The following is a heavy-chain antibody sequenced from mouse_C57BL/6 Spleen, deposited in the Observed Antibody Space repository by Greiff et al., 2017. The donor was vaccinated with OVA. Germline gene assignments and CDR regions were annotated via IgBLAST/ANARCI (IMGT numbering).Heavy chain of an antibody. CDR2: ISSGSSTI. V-gene: IGHV5-17*01. CDR1: GFTFSDYG. D-gene: IGHD4-1*01. J-gene: IGHJ2*01. CDR3: ARETGTHFDY. Sequence: EVMLVESGGGLVKPGGSLKLSCAASGFTFSDYGMHWVRQAPEKGLEWVAYISSGSSTIYYADTVKGRFTISRDNAKNTLFLQMTSLRSEDTAMYYCARETGTHFDYWGKGTTLTVSS.